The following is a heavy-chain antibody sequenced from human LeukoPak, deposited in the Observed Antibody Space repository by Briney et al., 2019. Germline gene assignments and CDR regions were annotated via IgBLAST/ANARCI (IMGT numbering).Heavy chain of an antibody. CDR2: ISAYNGNT. D-gene: IGHD3-16*01. J-gene: IGHJ6*02. Sequence: ASVKVSCKASGYTFTSYGISWVRQAPGQGLEWMGWISAYNGNTNYAQKLQGRVTMTTDTSTSTAYMELRSLRSDDTAVYYCARVLGQDYYYGMDVWSQGTTVTVSS. CDR1: GYTFTSYG. V-gene: IGHV1-18*01. CDR3: ARVLGQDYYYGMDV.